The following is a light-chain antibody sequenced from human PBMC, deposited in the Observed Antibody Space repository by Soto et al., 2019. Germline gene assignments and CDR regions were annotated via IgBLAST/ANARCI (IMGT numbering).Light chain of an antibody. CDR3: CSYAGRDTYVV. CDR2: AVS. J-gene: IGLJ2*01. CDR1: SSDIGSYSY. V-gene: IGLV2-11*01. Sequence: QSALTQPRSVSGSPGQSVTISCTGTSSDIGSYSYISWYQQHPGKAPKLVIYAVSKRPSGVPDRFSGSKSGNTVFLTISGLQAEDEADYSCCSYAGRDTYVVFGGGTKVTVL.